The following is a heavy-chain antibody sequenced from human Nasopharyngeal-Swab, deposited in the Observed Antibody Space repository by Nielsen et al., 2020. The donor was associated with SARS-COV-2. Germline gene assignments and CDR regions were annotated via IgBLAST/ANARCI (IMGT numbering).Heavy chain of an antibody. J-gene: IGHJ4*02. CDR2: IKPDGSEK. D-gene: IGHD3-22*01. Sequence: LSLTCAASGLTFSGHWMTWVRQSPGKGLEWVANIKPDGSEKYYVDSVKGRFTISRDNAKNSLYLQMDNLRADDAAVYYCASRPADTNYYAVSYYWGQGALVTVSS. V-gene: IGHV3-7*03. CDR3: ASRPADTNYYAVSYY. CDR1: GLTFSGHW.